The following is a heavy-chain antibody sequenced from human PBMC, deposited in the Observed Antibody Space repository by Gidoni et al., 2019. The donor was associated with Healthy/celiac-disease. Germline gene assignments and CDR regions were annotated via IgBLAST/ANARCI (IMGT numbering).Heavy chain of an antibody. CDR1: GFTFSSYW. D-gene: IGHD2-15*01. Sequence: EVQLVESGGGLVQPGGSLRLSCAASGFTFSSYWMSWVRQAQGKGLEWVANIKQDGSEKYYVDSVKGRFTISRDNAKNSLYLQMNSLRAEDTAVYYCARIGHICSGGSCYFSDYYYGMDVWGQGTTVTVSS. CDR2: IKQDGSEK. V-gene: IGHV3-7*01. CDR3: ARIGHICSGGSCYFSDYYYGMDV. J-gene: IGHJ6*02.